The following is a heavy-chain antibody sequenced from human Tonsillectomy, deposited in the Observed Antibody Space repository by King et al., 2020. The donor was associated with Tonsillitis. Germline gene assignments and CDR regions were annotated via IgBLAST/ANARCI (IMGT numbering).Heavy chain of an antibody. Sequence: VQLVESGGGLVQPGGSLRLSCSATGFTFSNYWMSWVRQAPGKGLEWVANIKKDGSVKHYVDSVKGRFTIYRDNAKSSLYLQMDSLGADDTAVYFCVTDTNPYDGSTYYDAFEIWGQGTMVTVSS. V-gene: IGHV3-7*03. D-gene: IGHD3-22*01. CDR3: VTDTNPYDGSTYYDAFEI. CDR2: IKKDGSVK. J-gene: IGHJ3*02. CDR1: GFTFSNYW.